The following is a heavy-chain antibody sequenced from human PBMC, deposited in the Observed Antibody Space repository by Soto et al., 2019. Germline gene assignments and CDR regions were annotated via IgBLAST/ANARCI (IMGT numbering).Heavy chain of an antibody. V-gene: IGHV5-51*01. CDR2: IYPGDSDT. D-gene: IGHD7-27*01. Sequence: PGESLKISCKGSGYSFTSYWIGWVRQMPGKGLEWMGIIYPGDSDTRYSPSFQGQVTISADKSISTAYLQWSGLKASDTAMYYCARTVWGPYYYYGMDVWGQGTTVTVSS. CDR1: GYSFTSYW. CDR3: ARTVWGPYYYYGMDV. J-gene: IGHJ6*02.